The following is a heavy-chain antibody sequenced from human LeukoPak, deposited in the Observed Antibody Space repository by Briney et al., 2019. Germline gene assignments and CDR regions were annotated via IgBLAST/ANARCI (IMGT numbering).Heavy chain of an antibody. V-gene: IGHV5-51*01. J-gene: IGHJ4*02. CDR3: ARQRRSSGWPNDY. CDR1: GYSFTSYW. CDR2: IYPDDSDT. D-gene: IGHD6-19*01. Sequence: GESLKISSKGSGYSFTSYWIAWVRQMPGKGLEWMGIIYPDDSDTRYSPSFQGQVTITADKSISTAYLQWSSLKASDNAMYYCARQRRSSGWPNDYWGQGTLVTVSS.